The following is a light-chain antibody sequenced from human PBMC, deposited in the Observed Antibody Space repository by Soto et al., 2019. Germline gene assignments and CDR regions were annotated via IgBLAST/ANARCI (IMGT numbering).Light chain of an antibody. CDR3: QKYDSAPRT. V-gene: IGKV1-27*01. J-gene: IGKJ1*01. CDR2: AAS. Sequence: IRMTQSPSSFSASTGDRVTITCRASQGISSYLAWYQQKPGKVPKLLIYAASTLQSGVPFRFSGSGSGTDFTLTISSLQPEDVATYYCQKYDSAPRTIGQGTKVEIK. CDR1: QGISSY.